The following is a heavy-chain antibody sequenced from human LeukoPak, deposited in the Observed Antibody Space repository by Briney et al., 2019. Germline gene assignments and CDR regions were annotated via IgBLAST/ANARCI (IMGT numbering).Heavy chain of an antibody. CDR2: IKPNSGGT. Sequence: ASVTVSFTASGYTFTVYNMHWVRQAPRQGLRWMVWIKPNSGGTNYAQKFQGRVTMTRDTSISTAYMELSRLRSDDTAVYYCARTIVATIADYWGQGTLVTVSS. CDR3: ARTIVATIADY. D-gene: IGHD5-12*01. V-gene: IGHV1-2*02. CDR1: GYTFTVYN. J-gene: IGHJ4*02.